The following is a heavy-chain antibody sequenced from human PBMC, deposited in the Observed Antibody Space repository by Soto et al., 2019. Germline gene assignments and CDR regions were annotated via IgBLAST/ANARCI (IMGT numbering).Heavy chain of an antibody. D-gene: IGHD5-18*01. V-gene: IGHV1-69*06. J-gene: IGHJ4*02. Sequence: QVQLVQSGTEVKKPGSSVKVSCKASGGTFSSYAISWVRQAPGQGLEWMGGIIPIFGTANYAQKFQGRVTITADKSTSTAYMELSSLRSEDTAVYYCATLGGTAMVKIDYWAREPWSPSPQ. CDR1: GGTFSSYA. CDR3: ATLGGTAMVKIDY. CDR2: IIPIFGTA.